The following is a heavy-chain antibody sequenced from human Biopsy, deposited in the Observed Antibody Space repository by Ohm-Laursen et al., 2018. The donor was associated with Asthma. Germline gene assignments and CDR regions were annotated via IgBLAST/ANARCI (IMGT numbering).Heavy chain of an antibody. CDR2: IKHDGTEK. CDR3: AKRRGYSGHDNDY. J-gene: IGHJ4*02. D-gene: IGHD5-12*01. Sequence: SLRLSCAASGFTFGDYWMSWVRQVPGKRLEWVANIKHDGTEKNHVDSLKGRFTISRDSAKNSLYLQMNSLRAEDTAVYYCAKRRGYSGHDNDYWGQGTLVIVSS. CDR1: GFTFGDYW. V-gene: IGHV3-7*01.